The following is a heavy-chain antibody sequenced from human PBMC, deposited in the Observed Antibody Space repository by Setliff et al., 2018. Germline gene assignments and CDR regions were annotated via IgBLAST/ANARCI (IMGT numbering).Heavy chain of an antibody. D-gene: IGHD3-22*01. V-gene: IGHV1-24*01. CDR3: AADYYDSSGYGY. CDR1: GYTFTGYY. J-gene: IGHJ4*02. Sequence: ASVKVSCKASGYTFTGYYMHWVRQAPGKGLEWMGGFDPEDGETIYAQKFQGRVTMTEDTSTDTAYMELSSLRSEDTAVYYCAADYYDSSGYGYWGQGTLVTSPQ. CDR2: FDPEDGET.